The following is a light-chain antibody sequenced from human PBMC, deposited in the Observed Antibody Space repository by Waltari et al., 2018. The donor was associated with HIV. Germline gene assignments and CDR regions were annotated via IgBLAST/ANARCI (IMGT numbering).Light chain of an antibody. J-gene: IGLJ2*01. V-gene: IGLV2-14*01. CDR3: SSYTSSSLVV. Sequence: QSALTQPAPVTGSPGQSITISCTGTSSDVGGYNYVSWYQQHPGKAPKLMIYEVSKRPPGFSNRFSGSHSGNPASLTIPGLQAEDEADYYCSSYTSSSLVVFGGGTKLTVL. CDR2: EVS. CDR1: SSDVGGYNY.